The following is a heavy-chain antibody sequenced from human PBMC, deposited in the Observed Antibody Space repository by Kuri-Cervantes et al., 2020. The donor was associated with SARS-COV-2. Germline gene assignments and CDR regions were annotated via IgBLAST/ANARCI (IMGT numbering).Heavy chain of an antibody. V-gene: IGHV3-23*01. J-gene: IGHJ4*02. CDR2: ISRSGDTT. D-gene: IGHD4-11*01. CDR3: AKVRPYSNYANGDLHYLQN. CDR1: GFAFNKFS. Sequence: LTHPCAHSGFAFNKFSMTWSRQAPGKGLEWVSLISRSGDTTDYLESVKGRFTISRDISKNTLYLQMNSLRADDTAVYYCAKVRPYSNYANGDLHYLQNWGQGTVVTVSS.